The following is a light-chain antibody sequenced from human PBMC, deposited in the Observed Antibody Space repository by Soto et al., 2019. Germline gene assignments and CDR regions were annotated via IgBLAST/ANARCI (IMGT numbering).Light chain of an antibody. CDR2: WAS. CDR1: QSFLYSSNNKNY. Sequence: DIVMTQSPDSLSVSLGERATINCKSSQSFLYSSNNKNYLAWYQHKPGQPPKLLIYWASTRVSGVPERFSGSRSATDFTRTISSLQTEDVAVYYCQQYYSTTTFGKRTKVEIK. J-gene: IGKJ1*01. V-gene: IGKV4-1*01. CDR3: QQYYSTTT.